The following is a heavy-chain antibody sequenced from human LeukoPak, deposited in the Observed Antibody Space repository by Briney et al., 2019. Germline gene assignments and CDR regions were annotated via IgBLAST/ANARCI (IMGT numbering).Heavy chain of an antibody. CDR1: GCTFSSYV. CDR2: ISGSGGST. D-gene: IGHD3-22*01. CDR3: AKVGYYDSSGYSSPYYFDY. J-gene: IGHJ4*02. Sequence: PGGSLRLSCAASGCTFSSYVLSWVRQAPGKGRDLEAAISGSGGSTYYADSVKGRFTISRDNSKNTLYLQMSSLRAEDTAVYYCAKVGYYDSSGYSSPYYFDYWGQRTLVTVSS. V-gene: IGHV3-23*01.